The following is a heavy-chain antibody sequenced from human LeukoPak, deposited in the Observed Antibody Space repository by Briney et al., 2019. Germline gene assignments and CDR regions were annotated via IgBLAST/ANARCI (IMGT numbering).Heavy chain of an antibody. D-gene: IGHD2-21*01. CDR3: ARADRLDGAPYLIGP. J-gene: IGHJ5*02. Sequence: EASVKVSCKTSGHTFTDYYMHWVRQAPGQGLEWMGWINPNSGVISSAQKFRGRVTMTRDTSITTVYMEVRWLTSDDTAIYYCARADRLDGAPYLIGPWGQGTLVTVSS. CDR2: INPNSGVI. V-gene: IGHV1-2*02. CDR1: GHTFTDYY.